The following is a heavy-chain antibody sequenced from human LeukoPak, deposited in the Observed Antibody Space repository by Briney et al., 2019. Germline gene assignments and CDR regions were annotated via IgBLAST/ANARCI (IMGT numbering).Heavy chain of an antibody. CDR2: IYHSGST. J-gene: IGHJ4*02. V-gene: IGHV4-38-2*02. D-gene: IGHD6-6*01. CDR1: GYSISSGYH. Sequence: SETLSLTCTVSGYSISSGYHWGWIRQPPGKGLEWIGSIYHSGSTYYNPSLKSRVTISVDTSKNQFSLKLNSVTAADTAVYYCGAYSNSFDYWGQGTLVTVSS. CDR3: GAYSNSFDY.